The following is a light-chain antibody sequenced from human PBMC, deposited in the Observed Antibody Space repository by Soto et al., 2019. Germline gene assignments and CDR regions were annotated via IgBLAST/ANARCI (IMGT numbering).Light chain of an antibody. CDR3: QQRSNWPPYT. J-gene: IGKJ2*01. CDR2: DAS. V-gene: IGKV3-11*01. CDR1: QSVSSY. Sequence: EIVLTQSPATLSLSPGERATLSCRASQSVSSYLAWYQQKPGQAPRLLIYDASNRATCIPARFSGSGSGTDFTLTISSLEHEDFAVYYCQQRSNWPPYTFGQGTKLEIK.